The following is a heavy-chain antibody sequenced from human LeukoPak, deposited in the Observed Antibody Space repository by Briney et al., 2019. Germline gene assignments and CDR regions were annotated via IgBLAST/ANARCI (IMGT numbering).Heavy chain of an antibody. CDR3: ARVGWSGSAFDI. CDR1: GGSISSGGYS. Sequence: SQTLSLTCAVSGGSISSGGYSWSWIRQPAGKGLEWIGRIYTSGSTNYNPSLKSRVTMSVDTSKNQFSLKLSSVTAADTAVYYCARVGWSGSAFDIWGQGTMVTVSS. V-gene: IGHV4-61*02. D-gene: IGHD3-3*01. J-gene: IGHJ3*02. CDR2: IYTSGST.